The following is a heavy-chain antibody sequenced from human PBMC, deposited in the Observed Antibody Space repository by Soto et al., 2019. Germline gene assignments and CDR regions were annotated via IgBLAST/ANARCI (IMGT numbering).Heavy chain of an antibody. Sequence: PGESLKISCKGSGYSFTRYWISWVRQMPGKGLEWMGRIDPSDSYTNYSPSFQGHVTISADKSISTAYLQWSSLKASDTAMYYCARTSAAGKYYYGMDVWGQGTTVTVSS. CDR3: ARTSAAGKYYYGMDV. D-gene: IGHD6-13*01. CDR1: GYSFTRYW. CDR2: IDPSDSYT. V-gene: IGHV5-10-1*01. J-gene: IGHJ6*02.